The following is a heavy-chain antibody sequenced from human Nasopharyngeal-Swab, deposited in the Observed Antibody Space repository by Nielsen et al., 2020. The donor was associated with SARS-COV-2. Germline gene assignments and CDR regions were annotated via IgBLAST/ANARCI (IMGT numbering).Heavy chain of an antibody. CDR3: AREGSGSQYVRWFDP. Sequence: WIRQPPGKGLEWIGEINHSGSTNYNPSLKSRVTISVDTSKNQFSLKLSSVTAADTAVYYCAREGSGSQYVRWFDPWGQGTLVTVSS. J-gene: IGHJ5*02. D-gene: IGHD1-26*01. V-gene: IGHV4-34*01. CDR2: INHSGST.